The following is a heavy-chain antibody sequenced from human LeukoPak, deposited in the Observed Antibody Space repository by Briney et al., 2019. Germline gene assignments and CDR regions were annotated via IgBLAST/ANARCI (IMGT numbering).Heavy chain of an antibody. CDR3: ARVFRLGELSDGFDY. J-gene: IGHJ4*02. CDR1: GYTFTSYG. D-gene: IGHD3-16*02. CDR2: ISAYNGNT. V-gene: IGHV1-18*01. Sequence: ASVKVSCKASGYTFTSYGIIWVRQAPGQGLEWMGWISAYNGNTNYAQKLQGRVTMTTDTSTSTAYMELRSLRSDDTAVYYCARVFRLGELSDGFDYWGQGTLVTVSS.